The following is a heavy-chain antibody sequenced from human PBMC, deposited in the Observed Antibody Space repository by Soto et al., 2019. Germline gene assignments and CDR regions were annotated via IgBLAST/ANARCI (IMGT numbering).Heavy chain of an antibody. CDR1: GFTFSSYG. Sequence: GGSLRLSCAASGFTFSSYGMHWVRQAPGKGLEWVAVISYDGSNKYYADSVKGRFTISRDNSKNTLYLQMNSLRAEDTAVYYCARSVIVVVPAAVPLYYYYYYGMDVWGQGTTVTVSS. CDR2: ISYDGSNK. D-gene: IGHD2-2*01. J-gene: IGHJ6*02. V-gene: IGHV3-30*03. CDR3: ARSVIVVVPAAVPLYYYYYYGMDV.